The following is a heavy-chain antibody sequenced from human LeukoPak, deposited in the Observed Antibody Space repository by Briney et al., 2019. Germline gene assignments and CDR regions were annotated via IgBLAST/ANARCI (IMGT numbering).Heavy chain of an antibody. J-gene: IGHJ1*01. CDR2: INPSGGSP. CDR1: GYTFTIYY. CDR3: AREADCGGDCYMPVRHFQY. V-gene: IGHV1-46*01. D-gene: IGHD2-21*02. Sequence: GVSVKVSCKASGYTFTIYYMHWVRQAPGQGLEWMGIINPSGGSPSYAQKFQGRVTMTRDTSTSTLYMELSSLRSEDTAVYYCAREADCGGDCYMPVRHFQYWGQGTLVTVSS.